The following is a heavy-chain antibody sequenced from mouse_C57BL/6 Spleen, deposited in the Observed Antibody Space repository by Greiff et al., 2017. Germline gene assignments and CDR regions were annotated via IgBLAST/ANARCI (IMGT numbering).Heavy chain of an antibody. V-gene: IGHV5-4*01. D-gene: IGHD2-1*01. CDR3: ARDQRIYYGNYDAMDY. CDR1: GFTFSSYA. Sequence: EVKVVESGGGLVKPGGSLKLSCAASGFTFSSYAMSWVRQTPEKRLEWVATISDGGSYTYYPDNVKGRFTISRDNAKNNLYLQISHLKTEDTAMYYCARDQRIYYGNYDAMDYWGQGTSVTVSS. J-gene: IGHJ4*01. CDR2: ISDGGSYT.